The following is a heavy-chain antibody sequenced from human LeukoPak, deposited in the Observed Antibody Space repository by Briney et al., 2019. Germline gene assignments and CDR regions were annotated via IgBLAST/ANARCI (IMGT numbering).Heavy chain of an antibody. CDR1: GYSFTNFG. D-gene: IGHD3-16*01. J-gene: IGHJ6*02. CDR3: VRAPADPLRPYGMNV. V-gene: IGHV1-18*01. Sequence: ASVKVSCKASGYSFTNFGVTWVRQAPGQGLEWMGWISGYNGDTNYAQRFQGRVTMTTDASTSTAYMELKTLRSDDTAVFYCVRAPADPLRPYGMNVWGQGTTVSVSS. CDR2: ISGYNGDT.